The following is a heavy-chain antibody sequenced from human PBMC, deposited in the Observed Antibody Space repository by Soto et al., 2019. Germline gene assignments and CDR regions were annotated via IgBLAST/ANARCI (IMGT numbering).Heavy chain of an antibody. CDR1: GFTVNSNS. V-gene: IGHV3-66*01. D-gene: IGHD3-3*01. J-gene: IGHJ6*04. CDR3: ARETITIFPDV. Sequence: EVQLVESGGDLVQPGGSLRRSCVASGFTVNSNSMSWVRQAPGKGLEWVSVIQSGGSTYYADSVKSRFSISRDNSKNTLYLQMNSLRVEDTAVYYCARETITIFPDVWGKGTTVTVSS. CDR2: IQSGGST.